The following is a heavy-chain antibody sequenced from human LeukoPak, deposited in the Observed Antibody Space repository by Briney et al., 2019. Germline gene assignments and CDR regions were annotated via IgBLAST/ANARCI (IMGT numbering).Heavy chain of an antibody. V-gene: IGHV5-51*01. CDR2: IYPGDSDT. CDR1: GYIFASYW. CDR3: ARGALGRSYSHYAQH. J-gene: IGHJ4*02. Sequence: PGESLKISCKGSGYIFASYWIGWVRQMPGKGLEWRGTIYPGDSDTRYSPSFRGQVSISADKSISTAYLQWASLKASDTAMYYCARGALGRSYSHYAQHWGQGTLVTVSS. D-gene: IGHD4-11*01.